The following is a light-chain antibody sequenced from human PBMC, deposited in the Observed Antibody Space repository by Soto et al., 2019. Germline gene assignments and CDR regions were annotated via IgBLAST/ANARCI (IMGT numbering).Light chain of an antibody. J-gene: IGKJ2*01. CDR3: QQYHDWPRT. Sequence: EIVMTQSPATLSVSPGERATLSCRASQSVDTNLAWYQQKRGQTPRLLIYGASTRATGAPDRVAGSGSGTQFTLTISSLQSEDFAIYYCQQYHDWPRTFGQGTKLEI. CDR2: GAS. CDR1: QSVDTN. V-gene: IGKV3-15*01.